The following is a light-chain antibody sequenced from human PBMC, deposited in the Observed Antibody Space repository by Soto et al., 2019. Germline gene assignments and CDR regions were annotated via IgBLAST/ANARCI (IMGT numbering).Light chain of an antibody. J-gene: IGLJ2*01. CDR2: RNN. CDR1: SSNIGSNY. Sequence: QSVLTQPPSASGTPGQRVTISCSGSSSNIGSNYVYWYQQLPGTAPKLLIYRNNQRSSGVPDRFSGSKSGTSASLAISGLRSEHEADYYCAAWDDSLSGPVFGGGTKLTVL. CDR3: AAWDDSLSGPV. V-gene: IGLV1-47*01.